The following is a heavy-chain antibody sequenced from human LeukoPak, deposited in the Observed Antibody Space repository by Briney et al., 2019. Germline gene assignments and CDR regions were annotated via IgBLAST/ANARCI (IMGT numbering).Heavy chain of an antibody. V-gene: IGHV3-23*01. J-gene: IGHJ3*02. CDR2: ISDSGGST. Sequence: GGSLRLSCAASGFTFSSYAMSWVRQAPGKGLEWVSAISDSGGSTYHADSVKGRFTISRDNSKNTLYLQMNSLRAEDTAVYYCVKETSGWSASEAFDIWGQGTMVTVSS. CDR1: GFTFSSYA. CDR3: VKETSGWSASEAFDI. D-gene: IGHD6-19*01.